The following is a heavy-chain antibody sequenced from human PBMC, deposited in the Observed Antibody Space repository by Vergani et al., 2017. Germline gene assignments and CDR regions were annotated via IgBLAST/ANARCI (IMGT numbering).Heavy chain of an antibody. Sequence: QVQLVESGGGVVQPGRSLRLSCAASGFTFSSYGMHWVRQAPGKGLEWVAVIGYDGSNKYYADSVKGRFTISRDNSKNTLYLQMNSLRAEDTAVYYCARDRGIAVAADYYYYGMDVWGQGTTVTVSS. V-gene: IGHV3-33*01. J-gene: IGHJ6*02. CDR1: GFTFSSYG. CDR3: ARDRGIAVAADYYYYGMDV. D-gene: IGHD6-19*01. CDR2: IGYDGSNK.